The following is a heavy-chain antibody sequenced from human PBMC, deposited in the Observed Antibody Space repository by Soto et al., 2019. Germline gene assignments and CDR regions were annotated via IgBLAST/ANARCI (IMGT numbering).Heavy chain of an antibody. CDR3: ARHVRPWFDP. J-gene: IGHJ5*02. CDR1: GGPISSSSYY. CDR2: IYYSGST. V-gene: IGHV4-39*01. D-gene: IGHD3-10*02. Sequence: SETLSLTCTVSGGPISSSSYYWAGTRQPPGKGLEWIGSIYYSGSTYYNPSLKSRVTISVDTSKNQFSLKLSSVTAADTAVYYCARHVRPWFDPWGQGTLVTVSS.